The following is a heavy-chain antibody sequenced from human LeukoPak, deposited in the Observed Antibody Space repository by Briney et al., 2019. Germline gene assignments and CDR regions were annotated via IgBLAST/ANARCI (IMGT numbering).Heavy chain of an antibody. CDR1: GFMFPNHW. Sequence: PGGSLRLSCAASGFMFPNHWMTWVRQAPGKGLEWVANINERGSETYYADYVKGRFTISRDNTKKSLFLQLNSLSVEDTAMYYCAKGYSFSNFNWGQGTLVTVSS. D-gene: IGHD2-15*01. V-gene: IGHV3-7*01. CDR3: AKGYSFSNFN. CDR2: INERGSET. J-gene: IGHJ4*02.